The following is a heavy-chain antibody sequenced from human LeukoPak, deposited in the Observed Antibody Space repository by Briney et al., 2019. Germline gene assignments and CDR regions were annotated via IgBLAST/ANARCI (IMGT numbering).Heavy chain of an antibody. Sequence: SSETLSLTCAVYGGSLSGHFWSWIRQTPEKGLEWIGEISDGGSTDYNPSSRNRVTMTVDTSKKQISLNMHSVTAADTAVYFCARRRSFRPVDYWGQGTLVTVSS. CDR2: ISDGGST. D-gene: IGHD1-26*01. CDR3: ARRRSFRPVDY. J-gene: IGHJ4*02. CDR1: GGSLSGHF. V-gene: IGHV4-34*01.